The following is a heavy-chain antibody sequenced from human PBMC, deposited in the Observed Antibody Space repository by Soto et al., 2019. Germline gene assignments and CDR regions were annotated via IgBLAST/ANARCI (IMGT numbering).Heavy chain of an antibody. CDR2: ISSSSSTI. V-gene: IGHV3-48*01. D-gene: IGHD3-10*01. Sequence: EVQLVESGGGLVQPGGSLRLSCAASGFTFSSYSMNWVRQASGKGLEWVSYISSSSSTIYYADSVKGRFTISRDNAKNSLYLQMNSLRAEDTAVYYCARGGSLNWFDPWGQGTLVTVSS. CDR1: GFTFSSYS. J-gene: IGHJ5*02. CDR3: ARGGSLNWFDP.